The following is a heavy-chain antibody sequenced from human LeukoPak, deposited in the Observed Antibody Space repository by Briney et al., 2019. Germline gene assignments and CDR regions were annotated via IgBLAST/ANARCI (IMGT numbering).Heavy chain of an antibody. CDR2: IYYSGST. CDR3: AREDCSGDGCYSFDY. CDR1: GGSISSYY. D-gene: IGHD2-15*01. Sequence: PSETLSLTCTVYGGSISSYYWSWIRQPPGKGLEWIGYIYYSGSTNYNPSLKSRVTISVDTSKNQFSLKLSSVTAADTAVYYCAREDCSGDGCYSFDYWGQGTLVTVFS. V-gene: IGHV4-59*01. J-gene: IGHJ4*02.